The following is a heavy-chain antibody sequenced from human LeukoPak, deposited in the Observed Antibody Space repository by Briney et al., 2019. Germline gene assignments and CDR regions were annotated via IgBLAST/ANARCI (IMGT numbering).Heavy chain of an antibody. V-gene: IGHV4-61*01. D-gene: IGHD3-3*02. CDR3: ARDSKH. CDR1: DGSISSSNYY. J-gene: IGHJ1*01. CDR2: IYYSGST. Sequence: SETLSLTCTVSDGSISSSNYYWSWIRQPPGKGLEWIGYIYYSGSTNYNPSLKSRVTISVDTSKNQFSLKLSSVTAADTAVYYCARDSKHWGQGTLVTVSS.